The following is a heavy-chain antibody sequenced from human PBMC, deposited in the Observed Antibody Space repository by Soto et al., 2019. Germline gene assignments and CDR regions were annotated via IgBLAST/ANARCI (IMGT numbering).Heavy chain of an antibody. J-gene: IGHJ6*02. Sequence: GGSLRLSCAASGFTVSSNYMSWVRQAPGKGLEWVSVIYSGGSTYCADSVKGRFTISRDNSKNTLYLQMNSLRAEDTAVYYCARDRADYGMDVWGQGTTVTVSS. CDR2: IYSGGST. CDR1: GFTVSSNY. D-gene: IGHD3-10*01. V-gene: IGHV3-53*01. CDR3: ARDRADYGMDV.